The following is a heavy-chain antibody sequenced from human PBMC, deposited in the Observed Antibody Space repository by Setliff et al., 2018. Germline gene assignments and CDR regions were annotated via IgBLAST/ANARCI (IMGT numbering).Heavy chain of an antibody. J-gene: IGHJ6*03. CDR3: AREFTRYYNFWSAHRYYMDV. V-gene: IGHV1-3*01. CDR1: GYTFTSYA. CDR2: INAGNGNT. Sequence: ASVKVSCKASGYTFTSYAMHWVRRAPGQRLEWMGWINAGNGNTKYSQKFQGRVTITRDTSASTAYMELSSLRSEDTAVYYCAREFTRYYNFWSAHRYYMDVWGKGTTVTVS. D-gene: IGHD3-3*01.